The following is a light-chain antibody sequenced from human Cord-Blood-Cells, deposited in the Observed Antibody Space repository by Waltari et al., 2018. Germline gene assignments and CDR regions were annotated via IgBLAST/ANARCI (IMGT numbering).Light chain of an antibody. CDR1: SSDVGGYNY. CDR3: SSYTSSSTYV. Sequence: QSALTQPASVSGSPGQSITISCTGTSSDVGGYNYVSWYQQHPGKAPKLMIYDVSNRPSGVANRVSGSKSGNTASLTISRLQAEDEADYYCSSYTSSSTYVFGTGTKVTVL. CDR2: DVS. V-gene: IGLV2-14*01. J-gene: IGLJ1*01.